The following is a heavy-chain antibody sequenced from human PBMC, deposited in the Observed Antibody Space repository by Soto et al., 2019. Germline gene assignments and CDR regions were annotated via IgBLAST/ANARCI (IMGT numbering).Heavy chain of an antibody. J-gene: IGHJ5*02. Sequence: GGSLRLSCAASGFTFSSYAMSWVRQAPGKGLEWVSAISGSGGSTYYADSVKGRFTISRDNSKNTLYLQMNSLRAEDTAVYYCAKDARGGYSYGPTNWFDPWGQGTLVTVSS. CDR1: GFTFSSYA. CDR3: AKDARGGYSYGPTNWFDP. D-gene: IGHD5-18*01. V-gene: IGHV3-23*01. CDR2: ISGSGGST.